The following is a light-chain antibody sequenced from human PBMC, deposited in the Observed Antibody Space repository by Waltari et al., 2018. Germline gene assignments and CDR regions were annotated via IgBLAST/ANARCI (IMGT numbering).Light chain of an antibody. J-gene: IGKJ5*01. V-gene: IGKV4-1*01. CDR2: WAS. Sequence: DIVMTQSPDSLAVPLGERATINCKSSETILFNSNNKNYLAWYQQKAGQPPKLLIYWASTRESGVPDRFSGSGSATNFTLTISSLQAEDVAVYWCQQYITSPVTFGQGTRLEIK. CDR1: ETILFNSNNKNY. CDR3: QQYITSPVT.